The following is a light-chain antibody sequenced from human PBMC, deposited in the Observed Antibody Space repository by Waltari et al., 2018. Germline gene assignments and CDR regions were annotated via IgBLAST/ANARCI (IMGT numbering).Light chain of an antibody. J-gene: IGLJ2*01. CDR3: QVWDSSSFVV. CDR2: YDS. Sequence: SYVLTQPPSVSVAPGKTARITCGGNNIGSKSVHWYQQKPGQAPVLVIYYDSDRPSGIPERFSGSNSGNTATLTIGRVEAGDEADYYCQVWDSSSFVVFGGGTKLTVL. CDR1: NIGSKS. V-gene: IGLV3-21*04.